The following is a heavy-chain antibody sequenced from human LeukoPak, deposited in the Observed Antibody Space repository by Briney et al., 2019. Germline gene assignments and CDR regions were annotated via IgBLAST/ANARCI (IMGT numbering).Heavy chain of an antibody. D-gene: IGHD3-10*01. CDR2: ITIKTDGGTT. CDR1: GFSFSDAR. Sequence: GGSLTLSCAASGFSFSDARMSWVRQAPGMGLEWVGRITIKTDGGTTDYAAPVNGRFTISRDDSKNTLYLQMNSLKTEDSGVYYCTTGRITTVRGPDYWGQGTLVTVSS. V-gene: IGHV3-15*01. J-gene: IGHJ4*02. CDR3: TTGRITTVRGPDY.